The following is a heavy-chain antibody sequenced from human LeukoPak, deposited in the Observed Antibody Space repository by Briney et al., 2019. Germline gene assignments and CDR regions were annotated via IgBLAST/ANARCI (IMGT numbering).Heavy chain of an antibody. CDR2: IRHGGTNK. D-gene: IGHD6-13*01. CDR1: GFTFSSFG. J-gene: IGHJ4*02. Sequence: GGSLRLSCAASGFTFSSFGMHWVRQAPGKGLEWLAFIRHGGTNKYYADSVKGRFTISRDNYKNILYLQMDSLRAEDTAVYYCPTEGGSWTQQPLLSYFDYWGQGALVTVSS. CDR3: PTEGGSWTQQPLLSYFDY. V-gene: IGHV3-30*02.